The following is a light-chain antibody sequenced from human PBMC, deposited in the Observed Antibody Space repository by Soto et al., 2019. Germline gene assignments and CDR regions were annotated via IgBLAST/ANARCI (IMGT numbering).Light chain of an antibody. CDR3: SSYAGSNAFVV. CDR2: EVD. CDR1: SSDIGGYNY. Sequence: QSALTQPPSASGSPGQSVTISCTGSSSDIGGYNYVSWYRQHPGKAPELIISEVDKRPSGVPDRFSGSKSGSTASLTVSGLQAEDEGDYYCSSYAGSNAFVVFGGGTKLTVL. V-gene: IGLV2-8*01. J-gene: IGLJ2*01.